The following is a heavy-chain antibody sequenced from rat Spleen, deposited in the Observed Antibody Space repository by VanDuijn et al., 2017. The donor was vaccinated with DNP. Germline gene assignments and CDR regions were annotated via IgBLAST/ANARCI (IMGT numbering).Heavy chain of an antibody. Sequence: EVQLVESGGGPVQPGRSLKISCIASGFIFSNYWMTWIRQAPGKGLEWVASITHTGDSTYYSDSVKGRFTISRDNVKSTLYLQMDSLRSEDTATYYGAGRPPPTRGPFDYWGQGVTVAVSS. V-gene: IGHV5-31*01. CDR1: GFIFSNYW. D-gene: IGHD1-4*01. CDR3: AGRPPPTRGPFDY. CDR2: ITHTGDST. J-gene: IGHJ2*01.